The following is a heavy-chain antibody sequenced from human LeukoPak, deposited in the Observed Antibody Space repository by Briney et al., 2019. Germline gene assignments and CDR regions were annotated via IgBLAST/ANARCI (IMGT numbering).Heavy chain of an antibody. CDR1: GFTFSGSA. J-gene: IGHJ4*02. CDR3: TRREAVAGRSVDY. V-gene: IGHV3-73*01. D-gene: IGHD6-19*01. Sequence: PGGSLRLSCAASGFTFSGSAMHWVRQASGKGLGWVGRIRSKANSYATAYAASVKGRFTISRDDSKNTAYLQMNSLKTEDTAVYYCTRREAVAGRSVDYWGQGTLVTVSS. CDR2: IRSKANSYAT.